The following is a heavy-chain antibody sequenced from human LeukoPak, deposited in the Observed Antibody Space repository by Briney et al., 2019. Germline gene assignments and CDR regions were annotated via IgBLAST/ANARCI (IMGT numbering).Heavy chain of an antibody. V-gene: IGHV3-15*01. D-gene: IGHD3/OR15-3a*01. CDR2: IKSKTDGGTT. CDR3: TMDDDY. CDR1: GFTYSNAW. J-gene: IGHJ4*02. Sequence: PGGSLRLSCAASGFTYSNAWMSWVRQAPGKGLEWVGRIKSKTDGGTTDYAAPVKGRFTISRDDSKNTLFFQNDSLKTEDTAVYSRTMDDDYWGQGTLVTVSS.